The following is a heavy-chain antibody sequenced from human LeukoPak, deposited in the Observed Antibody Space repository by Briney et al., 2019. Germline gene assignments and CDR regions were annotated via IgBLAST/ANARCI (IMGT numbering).Heavy chain of an antibody. D-gene: IGHD5-18*01. V-gene: IGHV3-30-3*01. Sequence: GGSLRLSCAASGFTFSSYAMHWVRQAPGKGLEWVAVISYDGSNKYYADSVKGRFTISRDNAKNSLHLQMTSLRAEDTAVYYCASAVVGFFDYWGQGTQVTVSS. CDR2: ISYDGSNK. J-gene: IGHJ4*02. CDR3: ASAVVGFFDY. CDR1: GFTFSSYA.